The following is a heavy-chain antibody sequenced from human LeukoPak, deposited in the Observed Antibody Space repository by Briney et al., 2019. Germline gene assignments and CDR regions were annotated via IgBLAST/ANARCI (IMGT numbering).Heavy chain of an antibody. CDR1: GYTFTGYY. Sequence: VASVKVSCKASGYTFTGYYMHWVRQAPGQGLEWMGWINPNSGGTNYAQKFQGRVTMTRDTSISTAYMELSRLRSDDTAVYYCARDVYYGDPFYYFDYWGQGTLVTVSS. D-gene: IGHD4-17*01. CDR3: ARDVYYGDPFYYFDY. V-gene: IGHV1-2*02. CDR2: INPNSGGT. J-gene: IGHJ4*02.